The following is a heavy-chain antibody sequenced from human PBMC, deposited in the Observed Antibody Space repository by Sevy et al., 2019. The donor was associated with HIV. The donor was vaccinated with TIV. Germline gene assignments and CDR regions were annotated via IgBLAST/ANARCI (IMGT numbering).Heavy chain of an antibody. CDR2: ISSSSSTI. J-gene: IGHJ3*02. Sequence: GGSLRLSCAASGFTFSSYSMNWVRQAPGKGLEWVSYISSSSSTIYYEDSVKGRFTISRDNAKNSLYLQMNSLRDEDTAVYYCAREDSLITFGGVIVRGAFDIWGQGTMVTVSS. CDR1: GFTFSSYS. D-gene: IGHD3-16*02. V-gene: IGHV3-48*02. CDR3: AREDSLITFGGVIVRGAFDI.